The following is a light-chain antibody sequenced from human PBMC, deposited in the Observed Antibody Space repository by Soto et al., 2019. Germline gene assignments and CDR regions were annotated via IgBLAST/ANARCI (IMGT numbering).Light chain of an antibody. CDR2: NVY. CDR1: SSDVGAYNF. Sequence: QSVLTQPASVSGSPGQSITISCTGTSSDVGAYNFVSCHQQHPGKAPKLMIYNVYDRPSGISYRFSGSKSGNTASLTISGLQGEDEADYYCSAYTVSRTYVSGTGTKVTVL. J-gene: IGLJ1*01. CDR3: SAYTVSRTYV. V-gene: IGLV2-14*03.